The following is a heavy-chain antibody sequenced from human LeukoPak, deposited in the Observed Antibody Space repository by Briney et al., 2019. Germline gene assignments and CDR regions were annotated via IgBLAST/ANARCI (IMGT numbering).Heavy chain of an antibody. D-gene: IGHD2/OR15-2a*01. CDR2: VYPGGFT. CDR3: AIGGVIWRMDV. Sequence: PGGSLRLSCTVSGFTVTSNYMSWVRQAPGKGLEWVSVVYPGGFTYHADSVKGRFTISRDTSKNTAYLQMNSLRAEDTAAYYCAIGGVIWRMDVWGQGTTVTVSS. J-gene: IGHJ6*02. CDR1: GFTVTSNY. V-gene: IGHV3-66*01.